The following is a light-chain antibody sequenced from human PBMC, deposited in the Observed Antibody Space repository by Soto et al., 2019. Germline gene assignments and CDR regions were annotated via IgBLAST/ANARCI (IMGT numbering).Light chain of an antibody. CDR2: AAS. CDR3: EGSNSSADT. CDR1: QSITNY. V-gene: IGKV1-39*01. Sequence: DIQITQTPSARVASGNSIDIITCRASQSITNYLNWYQHKPGQAPNLLIYAASTLQAGVPSRFLGCESGTEYALALRTLHPGGFATQIYEGSNSSADTFGGGTKVDIK. J-gene: IGKJ4*01.